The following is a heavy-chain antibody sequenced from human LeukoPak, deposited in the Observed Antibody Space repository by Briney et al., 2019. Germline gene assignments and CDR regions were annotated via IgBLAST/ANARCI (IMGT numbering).Heavy chain of an antibody. CDR2: TSSSGSTI. CDR1: GFTFSNYY. CDR3: ARDASEWQWLLDH. Sequence: RGSLRLSCTASGFTFSNYYMNWVRQTPGKGLEWVSYTSSSGSTIYYADSVKGRFTISRDNAKKSLYLQMNSLRAEDTAVYHCARDASEWQWLLDHWGQVTQVTV. V-gene: IGHV3-48*03. D-gene: IGHD6-19*01. J-gene: IGHJ4*02.